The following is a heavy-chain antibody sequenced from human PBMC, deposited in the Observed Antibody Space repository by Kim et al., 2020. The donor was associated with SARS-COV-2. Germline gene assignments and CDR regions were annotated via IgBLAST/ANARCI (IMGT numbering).Heavy chain of an antibody. CDR2: ISDSGDST. CDR1: GFTFRSYA. V-gene: IGHV3-23*01. D-gene: IGHD6-6*01. J-gene: IGHJ4*02. CDR3: VKGSENFDY. Sequence: GGSLRLSCAASGFTFRSYAMTWVRQAPGKGLEWVSRISDSGDSTYYADSVKGRFTISRDNSKNTLSLQMNTLRAEDTAVYYCVKGSENFDYWGQGTLVTVSS.